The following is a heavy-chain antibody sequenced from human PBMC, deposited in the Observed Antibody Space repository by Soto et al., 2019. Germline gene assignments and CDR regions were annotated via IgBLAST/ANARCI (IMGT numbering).Heavy chain of an antibody. Sequence: ASVKVSCKASGYTVTSYGISWVRQAPGQGLEWMGWISAYNGNTNYAQKLQGRVTMTTDTSTSTAYMELRSLRSDDTAVYYCARYSSSWSDYYHYGMDVWGQGTTVTVSS. D-gene: IGHD6-13*01. CDR2: ISAYNGNT. J-gene: IGHJ6*02. V-gene: IGHV1-18*01. CDR1: GYTVTSYG. CDR3: ARYSSSWSDYYHYGMDV.